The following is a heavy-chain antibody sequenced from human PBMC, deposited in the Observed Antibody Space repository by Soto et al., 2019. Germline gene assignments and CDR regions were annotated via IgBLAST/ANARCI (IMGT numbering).Heavy chain of an antibody. V-gene: IGHV3-66*01. D-gene: IGHD2-15*01. CDR2: TYSGGDT. Sequence: EVRLVESGGGLVQPGGSLRLSCAASGVTVGNNSMSWVRQAPGKGLEWVSVTYSGGDTSYADYVKGRFTMSRDSTKNTVYLQMDSLRAEDTAVYFCARNVTVAALGYWGQGSLVTVSS. J-gene: IGHJ4*02. CDR1: GVTVGNNS. CDR3: ARNVTVAALGY.